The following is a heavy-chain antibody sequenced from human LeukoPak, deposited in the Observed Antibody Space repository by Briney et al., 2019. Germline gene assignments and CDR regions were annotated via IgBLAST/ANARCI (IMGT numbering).Heavy chain of an antibody. CDR1: GGTFSSYA. J-gene: IGHJ4*02. CDR2: IIPIFGTA. V-gene: IGHV1-69*05. CDR3: AREAVEMATGPLDY. D-gene: IGHD5-24*01. Sequence: ASVKVSCKASGGTFSSYAISWVRQAPGQGLEWMGGIIPIFGTANYAQKFQGRVTITTDESTSTAYMELSSLRSEDTAVYYCAREAVEMATGPLDYWGQGTLVTVSS.